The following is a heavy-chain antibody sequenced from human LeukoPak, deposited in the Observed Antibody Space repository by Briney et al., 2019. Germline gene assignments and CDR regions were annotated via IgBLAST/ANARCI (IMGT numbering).Heavy chain of an antibody. CDR3: AKQLGYCSDGSCYFPY. V-gene: IGHV3-74*01. CDR1: GFTFSNYW. J-gene: IGHJ4*02. CDR2: IYVDGRTT. Sequence: RSGGSLRLSCVASGFTFSNYWMHWVRQPPGKGLVWVSRIYVDGRTTNYADSVKGRFTISRDNAKNTVYLEMNSLSVEDTAVYYCAKQLGYCSDGSCYFPYWGQGTLVTVSS. D-gene: IGHD2-15*01.